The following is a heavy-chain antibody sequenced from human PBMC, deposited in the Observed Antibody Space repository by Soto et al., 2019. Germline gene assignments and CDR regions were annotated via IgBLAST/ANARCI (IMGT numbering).Heavy chain of an antibody. J-gene: IGHJ4*02. CDR1: HYTFTNYG. CDR3: AGGYYHYFDY. CDR2: ISSYNGHT. Sequence: ASVKVSCDASHYTFTNYGVTWVRQAPGQGLEWMGWISSYNGHTRYAQNFQGRVTMTIDTSTNTAYVELRSPRSDDTAVYYCAGGYYHYFDYWGQGTLVTVSP. V-gene: IGHV1-18*04. D-gene: IGHD3-22*01.